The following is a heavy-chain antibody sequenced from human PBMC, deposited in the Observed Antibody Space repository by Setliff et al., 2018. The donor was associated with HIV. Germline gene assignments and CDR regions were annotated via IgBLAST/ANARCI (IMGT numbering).Heavy chain of an antibody. CDR1: GGSINRGNYY. D-gene: IGHD3-10*01. CDR2: IYHSGFT. CDR3: VRRVSHGSQPSYFDY. J-gene: IGHJ4*02. Sequence: SETLSLTCSVSGGSINRGNYYWTWIRQSAGKGLEWIGDIYHSGFTIYNPSLKSRVTLSLDTSKNQFSLKLSSVTAADTAVYFCVRRVSHGSQPSYFDYWGQGTLVTVSS. V-gene: IGHV4-61*09.